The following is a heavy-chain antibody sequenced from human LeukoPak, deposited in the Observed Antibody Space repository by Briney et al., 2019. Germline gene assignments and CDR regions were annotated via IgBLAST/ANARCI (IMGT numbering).Heavy chain of an antibody. Sequence: PSETLSLTCAVSGYSISSGYYWGWIRQPPGKGLEWIGGIYHSGSTYYNPSLKSRVTISVDTSKNQFSLKLSSVTAADTAVYYCASLGADSSGWAIDYWGQGTLVTVSS. CDR3: ASLGADSSGWAIDY. CDR2: IYHSGST. CDR1: GYSISSGYY. D-gene: IGHD6-19*01. J-gene: IGHJ4*02. V-gene: IGHV4-38-2*01.